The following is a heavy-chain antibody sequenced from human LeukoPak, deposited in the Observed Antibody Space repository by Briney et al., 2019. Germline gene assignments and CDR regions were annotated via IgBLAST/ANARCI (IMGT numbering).Heavy chain of an antibody. D-gene: IGHD2-2*01. Sequence: GGSLRLSCAASGFTFISYWMSWVRQVPGKGLEWVANIKQDGSEKYYADSVKGRFTISRDNAKNSLFLQMNSLRAEDTAVYYCARLPAYCSSTSCYYDYWGQGTLVTVSS. CDR1: GFTFISYW. CDR3: ARLPAYCSSTSCYYDY. V-gene: IGHV3-7*01. J-gene: IGHJ4*02. CDR2: IKQDGSEK.